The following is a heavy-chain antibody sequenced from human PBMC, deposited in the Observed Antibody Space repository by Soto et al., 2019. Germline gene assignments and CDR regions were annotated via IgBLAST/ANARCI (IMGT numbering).Heavy chain of an antibody. CDR1: ILSFDIFA. J-gene: IGHJ6*02. CDR3: ASHSGYDHYYGMDV. CDR2: NTGNGGTA. D-gene: IGHD5-12*01. Sequence: EVQLLESGGGLVQPGGSLSLSCAASILSFDIFAMSWVRQAPGKGLEWVSANTGNGGTAYYAGSVKGRFTVSRDNSKDTLYVQMDSLRAEGTAVSFCASHSGYDHYYGMDVWGQGTTVTVSS. V-gene: IGHV3-23*01.